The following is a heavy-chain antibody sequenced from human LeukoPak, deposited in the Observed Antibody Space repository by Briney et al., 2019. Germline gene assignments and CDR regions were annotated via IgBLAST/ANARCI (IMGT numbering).Heavy chain of an antibody. CDR3: TRDSLRCSSTSCYREEY. CDR1: GFTFSNYS. V-gene: IGHV3-21*01. J-gene: IGHJ4*02. CDR2: ISSGSGYI. D-gene: IGHD2-2*01. Sequence: GGSLRLSCAASGFTFSNYSMNWVRQAPGKGLEWVSSISSGSGYIYYADSVKGRFTISRDNSKNTLYLQMNRLRAEDTAFYYCTRDSLRCSSTSCYREEYWGQGTLVTVSS.